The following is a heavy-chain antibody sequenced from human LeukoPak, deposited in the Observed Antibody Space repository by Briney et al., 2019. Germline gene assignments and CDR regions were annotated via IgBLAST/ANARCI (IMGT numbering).Heavy chain of an antibody. CDR2: IKQDGSEK. CDR3: AREEAAAGIMYYFDY. V-gene: IGHV3-7*01. CDR1: GFSFSTYG. J-gene: IGHJ4*02. D-gene: IGHD6-13*01. Sequence: GGSLRLSCAGSGFSFSTYGMTWVRQAPGKGLEWVANIKQDGSEKYYVDSVKGRFTISRDNAKNSLYLQMNSLRAEDTAVYYCAREEAAAGIMYYFDYWGQGTLVTVSS.